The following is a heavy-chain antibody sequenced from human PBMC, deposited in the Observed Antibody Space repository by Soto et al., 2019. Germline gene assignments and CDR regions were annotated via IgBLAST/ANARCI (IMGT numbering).Heavy chain of an antibody. J-gene: IGHJ4*02. CDR3: ARDPILYGDYYFDY. Sequence: PGGSLRLSCAASGFTFSSYWMSWVRQAPGKGLEWVANIKQDGSEKYYVDSVKGRFTISRDNAKNSLYLQMNSLRAEDTAVYYCARDPILYGDYYFDYWGQGTLVTVSS. CDR2: IKQDGSEK. CDR1: GFTFSSYW. D-gene: IGHD4-17*01. V-gene: IGHV3-7*01.